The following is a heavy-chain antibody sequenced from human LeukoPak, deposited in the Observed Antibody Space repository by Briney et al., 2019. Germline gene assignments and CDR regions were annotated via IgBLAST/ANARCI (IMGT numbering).Heavy chain of an antibody. CDR2: IESDGGRT. Sequence: GGSLRLSCAASGFTFSIYYMHWVRQAPGKGLVWVSHIESDGGRTTYADSVKGRFIISRDNAKNTLYLQMNSLRAEDTAVYYCARDPPHGMDVWGQGTTVTVSS. CDR1: GFTFSIYY. CDR3: ARDPPHGMDV. J-gene: IGHJ6*02. V-gene: IGHV3-74*01.